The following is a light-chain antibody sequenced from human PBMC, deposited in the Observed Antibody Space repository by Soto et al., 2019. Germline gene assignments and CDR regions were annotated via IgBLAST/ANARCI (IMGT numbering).Light chain of an antibody. CDR3: RSYTSSSLDYV. J-gene: IGLJ1*01. CDR2: EVS. Sequence: QSALTQPASVSGSPGQSITISCTGTSSDVGGYNYVSWYQQHPGKAPKLMIYEVSNRPSGVSNRFSGSKSGNTASLTISGLQAEDEAYYYCRSYTSSSLDYVFGTGTKVTVL. V-gene: IGLV2-14*01. CDR1: SSDVGGYNY.